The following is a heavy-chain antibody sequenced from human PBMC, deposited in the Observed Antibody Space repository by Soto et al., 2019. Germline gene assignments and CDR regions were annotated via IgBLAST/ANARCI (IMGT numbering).Heavy chain of an antibody. V-gene: IGHV4-39*01. J-gene: IGHJ4*02. CDR3: AISLRNHYDFWSGYMYYFDY. Sequence: TLSLTCTVSGGSISSSSYYWGWIRQPPGKGLEWIGSIYYSGSTYYNPSLKSRVTISVDTSKNQFSLKLSSVTAADTAVYYCAISLRNHYDFWSGYMYYFDYWGQGTLVTVSS. D-gene: IGHD3-3*01. CDR1: GGSISSSSYY. CDR2: IYYSGST.